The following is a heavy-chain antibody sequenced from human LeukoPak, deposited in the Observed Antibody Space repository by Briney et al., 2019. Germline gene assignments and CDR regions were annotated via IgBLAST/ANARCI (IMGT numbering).Heavy chain of an antibody. J-gene: IGHJ5*02. CDR3: AGLVVPGHFDP. Sequence: SGPTLVKPSETLSLTCTVSGYSISSGYYWGWIRQPPGKGLEWIGSIYHSGNTYYNPSLKSRVTISVDMSKNQFSLRVGSLTAADTAVYYCAGLVVPGHFDPWGQGTLVTVSS. CDR2: IYHSGNT. D-gene: IGHD2-2*01. V-gene: IGHV4-38-2*02. CDR1: GYSISSGYY.